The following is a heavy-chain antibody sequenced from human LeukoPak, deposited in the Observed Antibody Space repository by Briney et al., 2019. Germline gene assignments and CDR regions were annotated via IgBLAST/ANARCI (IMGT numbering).Heavy chain of an antibody. CDR3: AREDGDYGMDV. V-gene: IGHV3-66*01. D-gene: IGHD4-17*01. Sequence: PGGSLRLSCAASGFTFSSYAMSWVRQAPGKGLEWVSVIYSGGSTYYADSVKGRFTISRDNSKNTLYLQMNSLRAEDTAVYYCAREDGDYGMDVWGQGTTVTVSS. CDR2: IYSGGST. J-gene: IGHJ6*02. CDR1: GFTFSSYA.